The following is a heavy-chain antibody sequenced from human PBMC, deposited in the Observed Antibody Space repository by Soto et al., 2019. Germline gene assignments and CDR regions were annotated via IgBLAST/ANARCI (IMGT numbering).Heavy chain of an antibody. V-gene: IGHV4-34*01. CDR1: GGSFGGYY. CDR3: ARRSSWYPYYYYYGMDV. Sequence: SETLSLTCAVYGGSFGGYYWSWIRQPPGKGLEWIGEINHSGSTNYNPSLKSRVTISVDTSKNQFSLKLSSVTAADTAVYYCARRSSWYPYYYYYGMDVWGQGTTVTVSS. D-gene: IGHD6-13*01. J-gene: IGHJ6*02. CDR2: INHSGST.